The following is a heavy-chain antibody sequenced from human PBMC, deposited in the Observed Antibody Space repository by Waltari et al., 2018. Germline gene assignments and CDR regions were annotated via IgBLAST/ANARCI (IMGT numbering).Heavy chain of an antibody. J-gene: IGHJ4*02. D-gene: IGHD4-17*01. Sequence: EVQLVESGGGLVQPGGSLRLSCAASGFTFSSYAMRWFRQAPGKGLEWVSAISGSGGSTYYADSVKGRFTISRDNSKNTLYLQMNSLRAEDTAVYYCAKGGGLVTTKGHWGQGTLVTVSS. V-gene: IGHV3-23*04. CDR3: AKGGGLVTTKGH. CDR2: ISGSGGST. CDR1: GFTFSSYA.